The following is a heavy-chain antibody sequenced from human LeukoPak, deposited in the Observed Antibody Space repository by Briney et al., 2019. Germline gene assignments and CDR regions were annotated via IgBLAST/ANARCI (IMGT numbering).Heavy chain of an antibody. CDR3: ARDRFGDTAMGFDY. CDR1: GFTFSSYA. CDR2: ISYDGSNK. D-gene: IGHD5-18*01. J-gene: IGHJ4*02. V-gene: IGHV3-30*04. Sequence: GGSLRLSCAASGFTFSSYAMHWVRKAPGKGLEWVAVISYDGSNKYYADSVKGRFTISRDNSKNTLYLQMNSLRAEDTAVYYCARDRFGDTAMGFDYWGQGTLLTVSS.